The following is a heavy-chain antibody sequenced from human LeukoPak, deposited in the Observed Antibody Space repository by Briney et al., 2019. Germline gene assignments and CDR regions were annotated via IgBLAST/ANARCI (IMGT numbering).Heavy chain of an antibody. J-gene: IGHJ4*02. D-gene: IGHD6-19*01. Sequence: GSLRLSCAASGFTFSSYEMNWVRQAPGKGLEWIGSIYYSGSTYYNPSLKSRVTISVDTSKNQFSLKLSSVTAADTAVYYCARVPGSVEPDYWGQGTLVTVSS. CDR3: ARVPGSVEPDY. CDR2: IYYSGST. CDR1: GFTFSSYE. V-gene: IGHV4-39*07.